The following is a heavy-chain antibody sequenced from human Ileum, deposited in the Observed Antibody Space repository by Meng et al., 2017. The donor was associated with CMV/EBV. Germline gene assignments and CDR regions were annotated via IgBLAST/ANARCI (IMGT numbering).Heavy chain of an antibody. CDR2: INEDGREK. CDR1: GFSFSDYW. CDR3: AISSTSRPWGC. Sequence: GESLKISCAASGFSFSDYWVSWVRQALGKGLEWVANINEDGREKYYVDSVKGRFTISRDNAKNSLYLQMNSLRGEDTAVYYCAISSTSRPWGCWGQGTLVTVSS. D-gene: IGHD2-2*01. V-gene: IGHV3-7*01. J-gene: IGHJ4*02.